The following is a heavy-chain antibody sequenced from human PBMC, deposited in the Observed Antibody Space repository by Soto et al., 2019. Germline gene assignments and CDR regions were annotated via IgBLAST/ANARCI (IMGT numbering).Heavy chain of an antibody. CDR2: SIGRGVSA. Sequence: PGWSLRLSCSACGFTFSSYAMNWVRLAPGKGLEWVSGSIGRGVSAYYADSVRGRFTITRYNSDNTLDLQMNSLRAEDTAAYYYANPCYTSYSLVSQFDPWGQGSLVIVSS. CDR1: GFTFSSYA. V-gene: IGHV3-23*01. D-gene: IGHD3-16*02. CDR3: ANPCYTSYSLVSQFDP. J-gene: IGHJ5*02.